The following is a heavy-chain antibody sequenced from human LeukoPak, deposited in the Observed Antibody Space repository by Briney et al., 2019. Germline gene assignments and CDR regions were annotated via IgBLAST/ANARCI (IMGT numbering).Heavy chain of an antibody. CDR1: GFTVSSNY. J-gene: IGHJ4*02. CDR2: IYSGDST. V-gene: IGHV3-53*01. Sequence: PGGSLRLSCAASGFTVSSNYMSWVRQAPGKGLEWVSVIYSGDSTYYADSVKGRFTISRDNSKNTLYLQMNSLRAEDTAVYYCARAAGDGGWFLNPFDYWGQGTLVTVSS. D-gene: IGHD6-19*01. CDR3: ARAAGDGGWFLNPFDY.